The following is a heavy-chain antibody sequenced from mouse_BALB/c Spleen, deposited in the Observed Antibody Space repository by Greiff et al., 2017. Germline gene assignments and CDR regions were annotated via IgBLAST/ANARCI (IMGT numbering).Heavy chain of an antibody. CDR2: ISSGSSTI. CDR3: ARSGYDYFDY. D-gene: IGHD2-2*01. Sequence: EVMLVESGGGLVQPGGSRKLSCAASGFTFSSFGMHWVRQAPEKGLEWVAYISSGSSTIYYADTVKGRFTISRDNPKNTLFLQMTSLRSEDTAMYYCARSGYDYFDYWGQGTTRTVSS. V-gene: IGHV5-17*02. CDR1: GFTFSSFG. J-gene: IGHJ2*01.